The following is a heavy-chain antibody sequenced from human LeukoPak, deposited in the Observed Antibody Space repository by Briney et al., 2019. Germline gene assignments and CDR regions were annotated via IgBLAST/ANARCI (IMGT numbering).Heavy chain of an antibody. D-gene: IGHD1-26*01. CDR2: INPNSGGT. Sequence: ASVTVSCKASGYTFTDYYMHWVRQAPGQGLEWMGWINPNSGGTNYAQKFQGRVTMTRDTSISTAYMELSRLRSDDTAVYYCARESRLVGATDNWFDPWGQGTLVTVSS. V-gene: IGHV1-2*02. CDR1: GYTFTDYY. J-gene: IGHJ5*02. CDR3: ARESRLVGATDNWFDP.